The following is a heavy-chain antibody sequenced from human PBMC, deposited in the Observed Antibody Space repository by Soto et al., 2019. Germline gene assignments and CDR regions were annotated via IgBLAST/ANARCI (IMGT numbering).Heavy chain of an antibody. CDR1: GYTFTKFL. CDR2: VYPGDSDT. CDR3: ARHAGRDLIDY. J-gene: IGHJ4*02. D-gene: IGHD1-26*01. Sequence: GESLKISCKTSGYTFTKFLIGWVRQMPGKGLERMTIVYPGDSDTRYNPSLQGQVTVSADKSINTAYLQWNRLNASDTAIYYCARHAGRDLIDYWGQGTLVTVSS. V-gene: IGHV5-51*01.